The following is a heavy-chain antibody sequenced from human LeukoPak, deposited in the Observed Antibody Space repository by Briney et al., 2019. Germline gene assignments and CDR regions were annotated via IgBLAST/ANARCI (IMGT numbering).Heavy chain of an antibody. V-gene: IGHV3-48*04. CDR2: ISSSSSTI. J-gene: IGHJ4*02. Sequence: PGGSLRLSCAASGFTFSSYSMNWVRQAPGKGLEWVSYISSSSSTIYYADSVKGRFTISRDNAKNSLYLQMNSLRAEDTAVYYCARGEGYYYDGSGYLGPVFDYWGQGTLVTVSS. CDR3: ARGEGYYYDGSGYLGPVFDY. CDR1: GFTFSSYS. D-gene: IGHD3-22*01.